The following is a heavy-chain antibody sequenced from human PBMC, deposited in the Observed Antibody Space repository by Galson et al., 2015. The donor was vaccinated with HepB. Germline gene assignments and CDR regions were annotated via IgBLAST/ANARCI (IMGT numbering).Heavy chain of an antibody. CDR3: AEDAPATRTPYDS. V-gene: IGHV3-30*18. CDR2: ISYDGSQQ. J-gene: IGHJ4*02. Sequence: SLRLSCAVSGINFGSYGMHRVRQPPGKGLEWVALISYDGSQQYYGDSVKGRFTIARDNPKKTLFLQMNSLRLEDTAVHYCAEDAPATRTPYDSWGQGTLVTVSS. D-gene: IGHD1-1*01. CDR1: GINFGSYG.